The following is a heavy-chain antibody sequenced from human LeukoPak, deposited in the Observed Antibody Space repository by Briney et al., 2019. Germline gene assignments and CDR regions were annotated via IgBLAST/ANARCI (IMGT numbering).Heavy chain of an antibody. V-gene: IGHV1-69*04. D-gene: IGHD3-10*01. J-gene: IGHJ6*03. CDR2: IIPILGIA. Sequence: SVKVSCKASGGTFSSYAISWVRQAPGQGLEWMGRIIPILGIANYAQKFQGRVTITADKSTSTAYMELSSLRSEDTAVYYCATEGKSLDPADHYYYYYYYMDVWGKGTTVTVSS. CDR1: GGTFSSYA. CDR3: ATEGKSLDPADHYYYYYYYMDV.